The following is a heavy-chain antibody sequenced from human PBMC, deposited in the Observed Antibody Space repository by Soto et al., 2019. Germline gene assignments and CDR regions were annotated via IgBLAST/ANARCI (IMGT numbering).Heavy chain of an antibody. V-gene: IGHV3-30*03. CDR1: GFTFSSYG. D-gene: IGHD4-17*01. J-gene: IGHJ3*02. Sequence: GGSLRLSCAASGFTFSSYGMHWVRQAPGKGLEWVSVISYDGSKKYYADSVKGRFTISRHNSKNTLFLQMNSLRVEDTAKYYCVGDYGGLEGFDIWGQGTMVTVSS. CDR3: VGDYGGLEGFDI. CDR2: ISYDGSKK.